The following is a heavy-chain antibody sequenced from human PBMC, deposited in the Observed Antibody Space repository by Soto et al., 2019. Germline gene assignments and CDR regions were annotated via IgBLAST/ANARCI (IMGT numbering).Heavy chain of an antibody. D-gene: IGHD6-25*01. J-gene: IGHJ4*02. V-gene: IGHV2-5*01. Sequence: QITLKESGPTLVKPTQTLTLTCTFSGFSLTTSGVGVGWIRQPPGNAPEWLALIYWNDDKRYSPSLRSRLTITKGTTNNQVVLTMTDMEPVDTATYYCAHRLGSRGSFDYWGQGSLVTVSS. CDR3: AHRLGSRGSFDY. CDR1: GFSLTTSGVG. CDR2: IYWNDDK.